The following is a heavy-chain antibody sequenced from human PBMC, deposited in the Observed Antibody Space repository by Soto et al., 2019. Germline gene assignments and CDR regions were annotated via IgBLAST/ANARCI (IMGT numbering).Heavy chain of an antibody. D-gene: IGHD2-21*02. J-gene: IGHJ4*02. Sequence: ASVKVSCKASGYTFTGYYMHWVRQAPGQGLEWMGWINPNSGDTNYAQKFQGRVTMTRDTSISTAYMELSRLRSDDTAVYYCARDKGYGGGDCYSEYYFDYWGQGTLVTVS. CDR3: ARDKGYGGGDCYSEYYFDY. V-gene: IGHV1-2*02. CDR2: INPNSGDT. CDR1: GYTFTGYY.